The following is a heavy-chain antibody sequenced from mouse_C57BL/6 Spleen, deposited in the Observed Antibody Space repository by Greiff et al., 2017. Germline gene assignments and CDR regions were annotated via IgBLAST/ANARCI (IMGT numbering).Heavy chain of an antibody. CDR1: GYAFTNYL. D-gene: IGHD1-1*01. CDR2: INPGSGGT. Sequence: QVQLQQSGAELVRPGTSVKVSCKASGYAFTNYLIEWVKQRPGQGLEWIGVINPGSGGTNYNEKFKGKATLTADKSSSTAYLQLSSLTSEDSAVYFCARWDPYYGSSGGYWGQGTTLTVSS. CDR3: ARWDPYYGSSGGY. V-gene: IGHV1-54*01. J-gene: IGHJ2*01.